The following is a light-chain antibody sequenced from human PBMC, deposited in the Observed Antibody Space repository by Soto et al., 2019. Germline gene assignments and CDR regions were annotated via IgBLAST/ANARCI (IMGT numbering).Light chain of an antibody. CDR2: EVS. V-gene: IGLV2-8*01. CDR3: SSCAGSNNPYV. Sequence: QSALTQPPSASGSPGQSVTISCTGTSSDVGGCKFVSWYQQYPGKAPKLTIYEVSKRPSGVPDRFSGSKSGNTASLTVSGLQAEDEADYCCSSCAGSNNPYVFGTGTKLHVL. J-gene: IGLJ1*01. CDR1: SSDVGGCKF.